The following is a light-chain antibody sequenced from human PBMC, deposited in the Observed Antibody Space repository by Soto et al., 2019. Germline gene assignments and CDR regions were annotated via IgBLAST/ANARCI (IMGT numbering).Light chain of an antibody. Sequence: DIQMTQSPPTLSASVGVRVTITCRASQSISSWLAWYQQRPGKAPKLLIYKASSLESGVSSRFSGGGSGTDFTLTISSLQPDDFATYYCQQYNDYPWTFGQGTKVEIK. V-gene: IGKV1-5*03. CDR3: QQYNDYPWT. CDR2: KAS. CDR1: QSISSW. J-gene: IGKJ1*01.